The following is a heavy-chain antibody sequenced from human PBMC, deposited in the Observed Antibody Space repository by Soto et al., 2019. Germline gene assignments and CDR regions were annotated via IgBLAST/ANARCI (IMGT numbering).Heavy chain of an antibody. J-gene: IGHJ6*02. V-gene: IGHV3-74*01. CDR3: ARGLKNYYGVDV. CDR2: IKGDGSTT. Sequence: GRSLILSCAASGFIFSTYWMRWVRHAPGKGLVWVSRIKGDGSTTTYADSVKGRFTISRDNAKNTLYLQMNSLGAEDTAVYYCARGLKNYYGVDVWGQGTTVTVSS. CDR1: GFIFSTYW. D-gene: IGHD2-21*01.